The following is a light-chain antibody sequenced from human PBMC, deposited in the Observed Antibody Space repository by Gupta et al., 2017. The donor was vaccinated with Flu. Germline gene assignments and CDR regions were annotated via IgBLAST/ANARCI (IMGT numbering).Light chain of an antibody. CDR2: DDH. CDR1: KSGNEG. Sequence: PGKTATIACGADKSGNEGVHWYQQRPAQPLFLVVYDDHYRPAGMPGRFSGSNSGNTATLTISGVEAGDEADYYGQVGESSGNWVFGGGTKLTVI. J-gene: IGLJ3*02. V-gene: IGLV3-21*03. CDR3: QVGESSGNWV.